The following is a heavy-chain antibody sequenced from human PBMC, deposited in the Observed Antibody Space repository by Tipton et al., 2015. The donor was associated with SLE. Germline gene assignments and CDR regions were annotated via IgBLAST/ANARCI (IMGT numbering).Heavy chain of an antibody. CDR2: IRSKAYGGTT. J-gene: IGHJ2*01. D-gene: IGHD6-13*01. V-gene: IGHV3-49*04. Sequence: SLRLSCTASGFTFGDYAMSWVRQAPGKGLEWVGFIRSKAYGGTTEYAASVKGRFTIARDDSKSIAYLQMNSLKTEDTAVYYCARNVYSNSHFDLWGRGTLVTVAS. CDR3: ARNVYSNSHFDL. CDR1: GFTFGDYA.